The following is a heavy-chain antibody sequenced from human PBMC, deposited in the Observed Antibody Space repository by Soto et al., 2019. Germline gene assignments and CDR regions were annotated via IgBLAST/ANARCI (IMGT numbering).Heavy chain of an antibody. V-gene: IGHV3-23*01. Sequence: GGSLRLSWAASGFTCSSYAMSWVRQAPGKGLEWVSSINTSGGSTYYADSVKGRFTISRDNSKNTLYLQMNSLRAEDTAVYYCAKVGKQGVLRVYAYGMDVWGQGTTVTVSS. J-gene: IGHJ6*02. D-gene: IGHD2-8*01. CDR1: GFTCSSYA. CDR3: AKVGKQGVLRVYAYGMDV. CDR2: INTSGGST.